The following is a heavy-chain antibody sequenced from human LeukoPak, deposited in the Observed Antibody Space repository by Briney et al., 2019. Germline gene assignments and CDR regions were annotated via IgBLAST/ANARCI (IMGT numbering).Heavy chain of an antibody. CDR3: VRQVDIAMALPDY. J-gene: IGHJ4*02. CDR1: GYTFSSYG. D-gene: IGHD5-18*01. V-gene: IGHV1-18*01. Sequence: ASVKVSCKASGYTFSSYGITWVRQAPGQGLEWMGWISGYNGNKNYAQKLQGRVTMTTDTSTSTAYMELRSLGSDDTAIYYCVRQVDIAMALPDYWGQGTLVTVSS. CDR2: ISGYNGNK.